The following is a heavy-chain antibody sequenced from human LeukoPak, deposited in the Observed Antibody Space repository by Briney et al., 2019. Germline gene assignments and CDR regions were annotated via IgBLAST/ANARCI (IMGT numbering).Heavy chain of an antibody. CDR1: GYTFTGHY. V-gene: IGHV1-2*02. CDR3: ARSRRVAVGWFDY. CDR2: INPKNAGT. Sequence: ASVKVSCKASGYTFTGHYMHWVRQAPGQGLEWMGWINPKNAGTNYAQKFQGRVTMTRDTSTGTVYMELSRLRSDDTAVYYCARSRRVAVGWFDYWGQGTLVTVSS. J-gene: IGHJ4*02. D-gene: IGHD6-19*01.